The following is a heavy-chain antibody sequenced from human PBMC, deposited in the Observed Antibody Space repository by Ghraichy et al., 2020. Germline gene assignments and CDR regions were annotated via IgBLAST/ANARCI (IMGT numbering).Heavy chain of an antibody. Sequence: LSLTCAASGFTFSSYAMTWVRQAPGKGLEWVSAISDSGGSTYYADSVKGRFTISRDTSKNTLFLQMNSLRAEDTAVYYCAKSRGNSVYDAFDIWGQGTMVTVSS. CDR1: GFTFSSYA. D-gene: IGHD4-23*01. CDR3: AKSRGNSVYDAFDI. V-gene: IGHV3-23*01. CDR2: ISDSGGST. J-gene: IGHJ3*02.